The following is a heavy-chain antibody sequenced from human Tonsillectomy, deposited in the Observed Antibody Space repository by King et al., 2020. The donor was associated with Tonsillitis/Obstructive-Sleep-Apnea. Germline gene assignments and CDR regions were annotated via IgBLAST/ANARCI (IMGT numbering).Heavy chain of an antibody. CDR3: ARGPYYDFWSGYYTEYFQH. D-gene: IGHD3-3*01. CDR1: GFTFSSYS. Sequence: VQLVESGGGLVKPGGSLRLSCAASGFTFSSYSMNWVRQAPGKGLEWVSSISSSSSYIYYADSVKGRFTISRDNAKNSLYLQMNSLRAEDTAVYYCARGPYYDFWSGYYTEYFQHWGQGTLVTVSS. J-gene: IGHJ1*01. CDR2: ISSSSSYI. V-gene: IGHV3-21*01.